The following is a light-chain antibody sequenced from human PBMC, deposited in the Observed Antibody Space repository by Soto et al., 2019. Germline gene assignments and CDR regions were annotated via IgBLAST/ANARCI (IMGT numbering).Light chain of an antibody. J-gene: IGKJ4*02. V-gene: IGKV1-5*01. CDR3: QQYCSYSPLT. Sequence: DIQMTQSPSTLSASVGDRVTITCRASQSISSWLAWYQQKPGKAPKLLIYDAYSLESGTPSRFSGRRSRTEFTLTIARVQPEDFATHYCQQYCSYSPLTFGGGTKVDIK. CDR2: DAY. CDR1: QSISSW.